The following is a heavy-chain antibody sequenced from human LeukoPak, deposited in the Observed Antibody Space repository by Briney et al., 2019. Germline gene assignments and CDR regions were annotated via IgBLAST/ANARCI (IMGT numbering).Heavy chain of an antibody. CDR2: IYSGGST. D-gene: IGHD3-3*01. Sequence: GGSLRLSCAASGFTVSSNYMSWVRQAPGKGLEWVSVIYSGGSTYYADSVKGRFTISRDNSKNTLYLQMNSLRAEDTAVYYCARENDFWSGYYLWGQGTLVTVSS. J-gene: IGHJ4*02. V-gene: IGHV3-66*01. CDR1: GFTVSSNY. CDR3: ARENDFWSGYYL.